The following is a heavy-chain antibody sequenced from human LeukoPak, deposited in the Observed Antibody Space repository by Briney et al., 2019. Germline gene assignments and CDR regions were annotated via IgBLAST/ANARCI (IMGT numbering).Heavy chain of an antibody. CDR1: GGSFSGYY. CDR2: INHSGST. CDR3: AGESPYYGMDV. V-gene: IGHV4-34*01. Sequence: SETLSLTCAVYGGSFSGYYWSWIRQPPGKGLEWIGEINHSGSTNYNPSLKSRVTISVDTSKNQLSLKLSSVTAADTAVYYCAGESPYYGMDVWGQGTTVTVSS. J-gene: IGHJ6*02.